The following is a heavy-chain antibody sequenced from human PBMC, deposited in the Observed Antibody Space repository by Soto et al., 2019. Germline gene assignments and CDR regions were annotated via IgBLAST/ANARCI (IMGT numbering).Heavy chain of an antibody. D-gene: IGHD6-6*01. V-gene: IGHV3-48*02. Sequence: EVQLVESGGGLVQPGGSLRVSCAASGFTFSTYSMNWVRQAPGRGLVWVSYMSSRSLTIYYTDSVKGRSTISRDNAKNSLYPQMNSLRDEDTAVYYCARGVSSSDNGMDVWGQGPTVTVSS. CDR2: MSSRSLTI. CDR1: GFTFSTYS. J-gene: IGHJ6*02. CDR3: ARGVSSSDNGMDV.